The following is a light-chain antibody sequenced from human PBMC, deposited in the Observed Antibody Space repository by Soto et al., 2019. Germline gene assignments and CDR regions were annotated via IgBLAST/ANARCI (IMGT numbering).Light chain of an antibody. Sequence: DIVLTQSPGTLSLSPGESVTLSCRASHSVSSSHLAWYQQKPGQAPRLFIYGASRSASGIQDRFSGSGSGTDFTLTISRMQPEDFAVYSFQHYGTSLTFGGVTKVEIK. CDR3: QHYGTSLT. V-gene: IGKV3-20*01. CDR2: GAS. J-gene: IGKJ4*01. CDR1: HSVSSSH.